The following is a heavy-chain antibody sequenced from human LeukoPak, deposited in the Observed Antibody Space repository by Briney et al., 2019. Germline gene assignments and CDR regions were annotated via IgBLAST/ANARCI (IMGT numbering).Heavy chain of an antibody. CDR3: AKAILTGYYRGYFDY. V-gene: IGHV3-23*01. Sequence: GGSLRLSCAPPGFTFRSHAMSWVRQAPGKGLEWVSAISVRGGSTYYADSMKGGFTISRDNSKNTLYLQMYTVRAEDTPVYYCAKAILTGYYRGYFDYWGQGTLVTVSS. CDR1: GFTFRSHA. D-gene: IGHD3-9*01. CDR2: ISVRGGST. J-gene: IGHJ4*02.